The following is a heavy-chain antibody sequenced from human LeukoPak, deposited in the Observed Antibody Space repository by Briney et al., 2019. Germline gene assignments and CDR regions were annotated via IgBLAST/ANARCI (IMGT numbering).Heavy chain of an antibody. CDR3: ARDAYCSSTSCYDYYYGMDV. D-gene: IGHD2-2*01. Sequence: GGSLRLSCAASGCTFSSYSMNWVRQAPGKGLEWVSSISSSSSYIYYADSVKGRFTISRDNAKNSLYLQMNSLRAEDTAVYYCARDAYCSSTSCYDYYYGMDVWGQGTTVTVSS. CDR1: GCTFSSYS. J-gene: IGHJ6*02. V-gene: IGHV3-21*01. CDR2: ISSSSSYI.